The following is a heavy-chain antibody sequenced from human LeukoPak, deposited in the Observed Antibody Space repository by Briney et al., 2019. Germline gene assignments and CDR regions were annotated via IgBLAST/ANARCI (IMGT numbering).Heavy chain of an antibody. CDR2: ISGDGGSI. D-gene: IGHD6-19*01. CDR1: GFTFDDYA. J-gene: IGHJ4*02. Sequence: GGSLRLSCAASGFTFDDYAMHWVRQAPGKGLEWVSLISGDGGSIYYADSVKGRFTISRDNSKNSLYLQMNSLRVEDTAVYYCATLWDPVAGTTQPLLWGQGTLVTVSS. CDR3: ATLWDPVAGTTQPLL. V-gene: IGHV3-43*02.